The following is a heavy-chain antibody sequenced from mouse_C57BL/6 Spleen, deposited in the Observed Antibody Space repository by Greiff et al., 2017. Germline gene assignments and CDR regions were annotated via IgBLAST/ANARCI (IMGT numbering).Heavy chain of an antibody. D-gene: IGHD1-1*01. CDR2: IYPGDGDT. J-gene: IGHJ3*01. CDR3: ARWDYYGSSYVGFAC. Sequence: VTLMESGPELVKPGASVKISCKASGYAFSSSWMNWVKQRPGKGLEWIGRIYPGDGDTNYNGKFKGKATLTADKSSSTAYMQLSSLTSEDSAVYFCARWDYYGSSYVGFACWGQGTLVTVSA. V-gene: IGHV1-82*01. CDR1: GYAFSSSW.